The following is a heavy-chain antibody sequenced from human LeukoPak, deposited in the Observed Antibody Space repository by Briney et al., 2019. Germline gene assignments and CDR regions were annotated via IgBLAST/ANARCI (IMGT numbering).Heavy chain of an antibody. D-gene: IGHD6-13*01. V-gene: IGHV4-59*08. Sequence: SETLSLTCTVSGGSISSYYWSWIRQPPEKGLEWIGYIYYSGSTNYNPSLKSRVTISVDTSKNQFSLKLSSVTAADTAVYYCARTGYSSSWYGGPYYFDYWGQGTLVTVSS. J-gene: IGHJ4*02. CDR2: IYYSGST. CDR1: GGSISSYY. CDR3: ARTGYSSSWYGGPYYFDY.